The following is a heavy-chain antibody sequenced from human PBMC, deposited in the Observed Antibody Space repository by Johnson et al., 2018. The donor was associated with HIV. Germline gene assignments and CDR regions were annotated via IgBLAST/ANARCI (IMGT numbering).Heavy chain of an antibody. V-gene: IGHV3-66*01. D-gene: IGHD1-26*01. J-gene: IGHJ3*02. CDR3: ARGGGVVGNAFDI. Sequence: VQLVESGGGLVQPGGSLRLSCAASGFTVSSYYMSWVRQAPGKGLEWVSVIYSGGRTDYADSVKGRFTISRDNSKNTLYLQMGSLRAEDMAVYYCARGGGVVGNAFDIWGQGTMVTVSS. CDR1: GFTVSSYY. CDR2: IYSGGRT.